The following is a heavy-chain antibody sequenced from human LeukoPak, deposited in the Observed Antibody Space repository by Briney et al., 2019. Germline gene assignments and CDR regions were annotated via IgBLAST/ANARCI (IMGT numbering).Heavy chain of an antibody. V-gene: IGHV3-21*01. Sequence: PGGSLTLSCPPSGFTFSSYSMNWVRHAPGKGLEWVSSIISSSSYIYHADSVKGRFTVSKDKGKNSLYLEMNSLRAEDTAGYYCARDPGPYYCESSCYLLRGTHFDYWGQGTLVTVSS. CDR3: ARDPGPYYCESSCYLLRGTHFDY. CDR2: IISSSSYI. CDR1: GFTFSSYS. J-gene: IGHJ4*02. D-gene: IGHD3-22*01.